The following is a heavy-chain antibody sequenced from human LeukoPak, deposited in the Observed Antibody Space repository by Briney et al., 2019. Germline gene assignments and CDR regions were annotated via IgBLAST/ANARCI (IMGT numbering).Heavy chain of an antibody. V-gene: IGHV1-18*01. CDR2: FSAYNGNT. D-gene: IGHD5-12*01. CDR3: ARGLVGSGFLDY. Sequence: ASVKVSCKASGYTFTRYGIIWVRQAPGQGLEWMGGFSAYNGNTNYAQKLQGRVTMTTDTSTNTAYMELRSLTSDDTAVYYCARGLVGSGFLDYWGQGTLVTVSS. CDR1: GYTFTRYG. J-gene: IGHJ4*02.